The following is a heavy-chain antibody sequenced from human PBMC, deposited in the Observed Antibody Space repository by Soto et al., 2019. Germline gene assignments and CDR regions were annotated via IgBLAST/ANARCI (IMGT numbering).Heavy chain of an antibody. D-gene: IGHD3-22*01. CDR2: ISYDGSNK. CDR1: GFTVSSYA. V-gene: IGHV3-30-3*01. Sequence: GGSRRRSWAASGFTVSSYAMHWVRQAPGKGLEWVAVISYDGSNKYYADSVKGRFTISRDNSKNTLYLQMNSLRAEDTAVYYCARPPDYDSSGYQFDYWGQGTLVTVSS. CDR3: ARPPDYDSSGYQFDY. J-gene: IGHJ4*02.